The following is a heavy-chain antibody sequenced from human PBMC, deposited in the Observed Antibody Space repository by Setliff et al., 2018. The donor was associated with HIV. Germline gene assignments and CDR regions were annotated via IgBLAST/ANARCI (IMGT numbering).Heavy chain of an antibody. J-gene: IGHJ4*02. D-gene: IGHD3-9*01. Sequence: PSETLSLTCTVSGVSGGSINNYQWSWIRQPPGKGLEWIGYIYTSGSSNYNPSLKSRVTISGDTPKRQFSLKMSSVTAADTAVYYCARGEPVDILTGYFDYWGQGTLVTVSS. CDR2: IYTSGSS. CDR1: GGSINNYQ. CDR3: ARGEPVDILTGYFDY. V-gene: IGHV4-4*08.